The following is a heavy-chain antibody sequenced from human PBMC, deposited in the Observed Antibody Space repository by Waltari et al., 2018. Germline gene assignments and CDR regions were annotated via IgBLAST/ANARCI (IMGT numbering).Heavy chain of an antibody. Sequence: EVQLLDSGGGLVQPGGALRLSCAAPGFTFSSNAMSWVRLAPGRGLEWVSLISASGGNTYYADSVKGRFTISRDNSKNTLYLQINSLRAEDTAVYYCAKDGRGAAGANSWGQGTLVTVSS. CDR2: ISASGGNT. V-gene: IGHV3-23*01. CDR3: AKDGRGAAGANS. D-gene: IGHD6-13*01. CDR1: GFTFSSNA. J-gene: IGHJ4*02.